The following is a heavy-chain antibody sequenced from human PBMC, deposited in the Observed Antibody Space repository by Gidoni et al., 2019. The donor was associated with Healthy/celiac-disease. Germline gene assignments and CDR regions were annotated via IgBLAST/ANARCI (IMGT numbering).Heavy chain of an antibody. D-gene: IGHD6-13*01. CDR2: IYSGGST. CDR3: ARGGGSSWYEGAFDI. CDR1: GFTVRSNY. Sequence: EVQLVESGGGLIQPGGSLRLSCAASGFTVRSNYMSWVRHAPGKGWGGVSVIYSGGSTYYADSVKGRFTISRDNSKNTLYLQMNSLRAEDTAVYYCARGGGSSWYEGAFDIWGQGTMVTVSS. V-gene: IGHV3-53*01. J-gene: IGHJ3*02.